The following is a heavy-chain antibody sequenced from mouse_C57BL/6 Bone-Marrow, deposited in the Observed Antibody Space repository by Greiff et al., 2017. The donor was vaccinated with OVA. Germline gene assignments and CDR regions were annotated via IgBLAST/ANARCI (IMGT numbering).Heavy chain of an antibody. Sequence: EVHLVESGEGLVKPGGSLKLSCAASGFTFSSYAMSWVRQTPEKRLEWVAYISSGGDYIYYADTVKGRFTISRDNARTTLSLQMSSLKSEDTARYYCTRDGPSDYGSSHRYYFDYWGQGTTLTVSS. CDR3: TRDGPSDYGSSHRYYFDY. V-gene: IGHV5-9-1*02. CDR2: ISSGGDYI. J-gene: IGHJ2*01. CDR1: GFTFSSYA. D-gene: IGHD1-1*01.